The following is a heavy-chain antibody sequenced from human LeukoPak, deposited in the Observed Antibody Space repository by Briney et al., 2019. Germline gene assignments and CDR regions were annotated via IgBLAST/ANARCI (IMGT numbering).Heavy chain of an antibody. Sequence: SETLSLTCTVSGGSISSYYWSWIRQPPGKGLEWIGYIYYSGSTNYNPSLKSRVTISVDTSKNQFSLKLSSVTAADTAVYYCARRKDYCSSTSCYHWFDPWGQGTLVTVSS. D-gene: IGHD2-2*01. V-gene: IGHV4-59*08. CDR3: ARRKDYCSSTSCYHWFDP. CDR1: GGSISSYY. CDR2: IYYSGST. J-gene: IGHJ5*02.